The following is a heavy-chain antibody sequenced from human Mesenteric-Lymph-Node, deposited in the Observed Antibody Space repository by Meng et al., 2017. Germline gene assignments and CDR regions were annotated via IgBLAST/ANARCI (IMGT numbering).Heavy chain of an antibody. Sequence: QVQLVQPGAEVKKPGASVKVSCKASGYTFTSYGICWVQQAPGQGREWLGWISSYNGNTNYAQKLQGRVTMTTDTSTKTAYMELRSMRSDDRAGYYCAREDTAMVKYYWGQGTLVTVSS. CDR2: ISSYNGNT. CDR3: AREDTAMVKYY. D-gene: IGHD5-18*01. V-gene: IGHV1-18*01. J-gene: IGHJ4*02. CDR1: GYTFTSYG.